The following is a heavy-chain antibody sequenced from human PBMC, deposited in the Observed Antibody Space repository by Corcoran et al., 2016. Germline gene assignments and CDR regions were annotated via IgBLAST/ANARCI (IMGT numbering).Heavy chain of an antibody. CDR3: ACLLADNWNYGEWFDP. V-gene: IGHV3-48*02. CDR1: GFTFSSYS. D-gene: IGHD1-7*01. J-gene: IGHJ5*02. CDR2: ISSSSSTI. Sequence: EVQLVESGGGLVQPGGSLRLSCAASGFTFSSYSMNWVRQAPGKGLEWVSYISSSSSTIYYADSVKGRFTISRDNAKNSLYLQMNSLRDEDTAVYYCACLLADNWNYGEWFDPWGQGTLVTVSS.